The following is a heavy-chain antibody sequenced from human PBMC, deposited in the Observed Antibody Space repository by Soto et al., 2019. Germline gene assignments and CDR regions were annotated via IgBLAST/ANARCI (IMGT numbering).Heavy chain of an antibody. D-gene: IGHD2-15*01. J-gene: IGHJ4*02. CDR2: ISAYNGNT. CDR1: GYTFTSYG. Sequence: ASVKVSCKASGYTFTSYGISWVRQAPGQGLEWMGWISAYNGNTNYAQKLQGRVTTTTDTSTSTAYMELRSLRSDDTAVYYCARDGYCSGGSCYSVYWGQGTLVTVSS. CDR3: ARDGYCSGGSCYSVY. V-gene: IGHV1-18*01.